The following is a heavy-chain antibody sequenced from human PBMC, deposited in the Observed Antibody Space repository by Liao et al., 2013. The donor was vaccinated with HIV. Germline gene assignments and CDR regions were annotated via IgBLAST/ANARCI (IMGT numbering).Heavy chain of an antibody. J-gene: IGHJ2*01. V-gene: IGHV4-59*01. CDR2: VYYSGST. Sequence: QVQLQESGPGLVKPSATLSLTCTVSGGSISGSYWTWIRQPPGKGLEWIGHVYYSGSTSYRPSLRSRVTISLDTSKNQFSLKLSSVTAADTAVYYCARDGGLGWPLVFDLWGRGTLVTVSS. CDR1: GGSISGSY. D-gene: IGHD4-23*01. CDR3: ARDGGLGWPLVFDL.